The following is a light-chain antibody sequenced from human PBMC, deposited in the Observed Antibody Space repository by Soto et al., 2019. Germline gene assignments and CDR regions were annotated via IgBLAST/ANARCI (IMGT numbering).Light chain of an antibody. J-gene: IGKJ5*01. V-gene: IGKV3-20*01. Sequence: EIVVKQSPGALSWSPGQRATLSCRASESVSSKLAWYQQRPGQAPRLLIYGASSRATGIPDRFSGSGSGTDFTLTISRLEPEDFAVYYCQQHGSSPPITFGQATR. CDR3: QQHGSSPPIT. CDR1: ESVSSK. CDR2: GAS.